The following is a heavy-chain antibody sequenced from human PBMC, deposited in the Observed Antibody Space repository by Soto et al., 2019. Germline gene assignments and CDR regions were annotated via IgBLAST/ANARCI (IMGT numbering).Heavy chain of an antibody. Sequence: QITLKESGPTLVKPTQTLTLTCTFSGFSLSTSGVGVGWIRQPPGKALEWLALIYWDDDKRYSPSLKSRLTITKDTHTNQVVLTITNMDPVDTSTYYYAHRLRPNWGSRGAFDYWGQGTLVTVSS. CDR1: GFSLSTSGVG. CDR3: AHRLRPNWGSRGAFDY. D-gene: IGHD7-27*01. V-gene: IGHV2-5*02. CDR2: IYWDDDK. J-gene: IGHJ4*02.